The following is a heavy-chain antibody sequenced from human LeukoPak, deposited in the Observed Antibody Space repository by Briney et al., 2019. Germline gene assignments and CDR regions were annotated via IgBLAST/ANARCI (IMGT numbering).Heavy chain of an antibody. Sequence: GGSLRLSCAASGFAFSSYAMTWVRQAPGKGLEWVSGINGRGADTNYAESVEGRFTISRQNSANTLYPQMNSLKPEDTAIYYCAKDRGYYGGAPLQLDTDAFDIWGQGTMVTVSS. CDR3: AKDRGYYGGAPLQLDTDAFDI. V-gene: IGHV3-23*01. CDR1: GFAFSSYA. CDR2: INGRGADT. D-gene: IGHD3-3*01. J-gene: IGHJ3*02.